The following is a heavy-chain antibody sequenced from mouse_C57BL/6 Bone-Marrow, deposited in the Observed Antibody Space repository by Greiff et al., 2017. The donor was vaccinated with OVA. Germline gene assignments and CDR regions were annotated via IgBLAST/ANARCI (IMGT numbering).Heavy chain of an antibody. Sequence: QVQLQQSGAELARPGASVKLSCKASGYTFTSYGISWVKQRTGQSLEWIGEIYPRSGNTYYNEKFKGKATLTADKSSSTAYMELRSLTSEDSAVYFCARVCKSSFAYWGQGTLVTVSA. CDR2: IYPRSGNT. V-gene: IGHV1-81*01. J-gene: IGHJ3*01. CDR1: GYTFTSYG. CDR3: ARVCKSSFAY.